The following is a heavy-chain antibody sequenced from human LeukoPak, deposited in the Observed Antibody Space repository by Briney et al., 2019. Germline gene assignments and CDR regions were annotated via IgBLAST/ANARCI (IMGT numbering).Heavy chain of an antibody. J-gene: IGHJ4*02. CDR1: GGSFSGYY. CDR3: ARYSGWYGGADY. Sequence: SETLSLTCAVYGGSFSGYYWSWIRQPPGKGLEWIGYIFYSGSTNYNPSLKSRVTISVDTSKNQFSLKLSSVTAADTAVYYCARYSGWYGGADYWGQGTLVIVSS. CDR2: IFYSGST. D-gene: IGHD6-19*01. V-gene: IGHV4-59*01.